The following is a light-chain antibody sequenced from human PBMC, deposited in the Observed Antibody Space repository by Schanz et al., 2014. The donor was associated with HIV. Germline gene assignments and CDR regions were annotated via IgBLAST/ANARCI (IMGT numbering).Light chain of an antibody. V-gene: IGKV3-20*01. CDR3: QQYGSPPWT. J-gene: IGKJ1*01. CDR2: GAS. CDR1: QNVISNY. Sequence: EIVLTQSPGTLSLSPGERVTLSCRASQNVISNYLAWYQQKPGQAPRLLLIFGASNRAAGIPDRFSGGESGTDFTLTISRVEPEDYAVYFCQQYGSPPWTFGQGTKVEVK.